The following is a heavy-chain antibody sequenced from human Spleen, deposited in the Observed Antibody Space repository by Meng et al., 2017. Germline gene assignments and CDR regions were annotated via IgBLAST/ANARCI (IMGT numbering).Heavy chain of an antibody. CDR1: GFTVSNNY. J-gene: IGHJ5*02. V-gene: IGHV3-53*01. Sequence: GESLKISCAASGFTVSNNYMSWVRQAPGKGLEWVSIIYSGGTTYYADSVKGRFTISRDNSNNILYVQMDSLRADDTAIYYCARGGDSSAWGQGTLVTVSS. D-gene: IGHD3-22*01. CDR2: IYSGGTT. CDR3: ARGGDSSA.